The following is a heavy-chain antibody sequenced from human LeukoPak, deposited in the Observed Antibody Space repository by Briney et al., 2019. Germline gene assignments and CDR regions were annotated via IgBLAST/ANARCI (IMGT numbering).Heavy chain of an antibody. CDR2: IRQDGSEK. J-gene: IGHJ4*02. D-gene: IGHD2-15*01. CDR1: GFTFSNYW. V-gene: IGHV3-7*01. CDR3: VRYCSGRCPEYHFDY. Sequence: GGSLRLFCAASGFTFSNYWMSWVRQAPGKGLEWVANIRQDGSEKKYVDSVKGRFTISRDNAKNTLYLQMNNLRAEDTAVYYCVRYCSGRCPEYHFDYWGQGTLVTVSS.